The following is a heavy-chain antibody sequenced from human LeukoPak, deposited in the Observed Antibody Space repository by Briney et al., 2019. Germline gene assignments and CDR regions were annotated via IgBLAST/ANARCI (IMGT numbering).Heavy chain of an antibody. Sequence: GGSLRLSCAASGFTCSDYYTSLIRQAPGKGLEWVSYISSSGSTIYYADSVKGRFHISRDNAMNSLYLQMNSLRAEDTAVYYFFFFKQKTAYEIWGQGTLVTVSS. V-gene: IGHV3-11*01. CDR2: ISSSGSTI. J-gene: IGHJ4*02. D-gene: IGHD2-21*01. CDR3: FFFKQKTAYEI. CDR1: GFTCSDYY.